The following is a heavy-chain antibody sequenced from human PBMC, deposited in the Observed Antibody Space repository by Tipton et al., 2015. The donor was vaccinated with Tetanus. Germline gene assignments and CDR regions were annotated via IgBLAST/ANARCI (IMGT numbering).Heavy chain of an antibody. CDR2: ISHSGSP. CDR1: GGSITKDY. V-gene: IGHV4-59*08. J-gene: IGHJ4*02. CDR3: ARVLPVNRAG. D-gene: IGHD4-17*01. Sequence: TLSLTCNVSGGSITKDYWSWIRQSPGKTLEWIGYISHSGSPNYNPSLKSRATVSVDTSKNQFSVRLTSVTAADTAVYYCARVLPVNRAGWGQGTLVTVSS.